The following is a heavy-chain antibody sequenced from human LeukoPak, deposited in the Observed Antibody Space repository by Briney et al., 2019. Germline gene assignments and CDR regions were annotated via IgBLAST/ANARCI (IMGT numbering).Heavy chain of an antibody. Sequence: PSQTLPLTCAVSGGSISSGGYSWSWIRQPPGKGLEWIGYIYHSGSTYYNPSLKSRVTISVDRSKNQFSLQLNSVTPEDTAVYFCARAPKSRTNGLYFDPWGQGTLVTVSS. V-gene: IGHV4-30-2*01. J-gene: IGHJ5*02. CDR3: ARAPKSRTNGLYFDP. CDR1: GGSISSGGYS. CDR2: IYHSGST. D-gene: IGHD2-8*01.